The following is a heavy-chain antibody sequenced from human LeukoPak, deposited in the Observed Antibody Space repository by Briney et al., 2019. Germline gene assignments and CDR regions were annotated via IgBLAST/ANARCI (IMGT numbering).Heavy chain of an antibody. D-gene: IGHD3-3*01. CDR1: GFTFSSYS. CDR3: AKDFINAIFGVVIGLALDY. Sequence: PGGSLRLSCAASGFTFSSYSMNWVRQAPGKGLEWVSFISTSSSYIHNADSVKGRFTISRDNSKNTLYLQINSLRAEDTAVYYCAKDFINAIFGVVIGLALDYWGQGTLVTVSS. CDR2: ISTSSSYI. V-gene: IGHV3-21*04. J-gene: IGHJ4*02.